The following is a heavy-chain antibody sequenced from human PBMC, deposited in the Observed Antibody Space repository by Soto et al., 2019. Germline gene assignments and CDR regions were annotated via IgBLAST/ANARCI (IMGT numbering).Heavy chain of an antibody. D-gene: IGHD2-2*01. CDR3: ARADGIMELLWGGDY. CDR1: GYTFTSYD. V-gene: IGHV1-8*01. J-gene: IGHJ4*02. CDR2: MNPNSGNT. Sequence: ASVKVFCKASGYTFTSYDINWVRQATGQGLEWMGWMNPNSGNTGYAQKFQGRVTMTRNTSISTAYMELSSLRSEDTAVYYCARADGIMELLWGGDYWGQGTLVTVSS.